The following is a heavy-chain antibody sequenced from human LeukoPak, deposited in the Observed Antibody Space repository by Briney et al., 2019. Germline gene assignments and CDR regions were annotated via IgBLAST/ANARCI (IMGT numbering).Heavy chain of an antibody. CDR1: GYTFTGYY. CDR3: ARSRWMILRPKPYYFDY. D-gene: IGHD2-15*01. J-gene: IGHJ4*02. CDR2: IIPIFGTA. V-gene: IGHV1-69*13. Sequence: SVKVSCKASGYTFTGYYMHWVRRAPGQGLEWMGGIIPIFGTANYAQKFQGRVTITAAESTITAYLELSSLRSEDTAVYYCARSRWMILRPKPYYFDYWCQGTLVTVSS.